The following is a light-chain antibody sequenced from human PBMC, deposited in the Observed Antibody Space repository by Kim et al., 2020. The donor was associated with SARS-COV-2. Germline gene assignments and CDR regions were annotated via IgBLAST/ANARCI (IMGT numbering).Light chain of an antibody. CDR2: QDN. V-gene: IGLV3-1*01. CDR3: QAWDSSTHNYV. CDR1: KLGDKY. J-gene: IGLJ1*01. Sequence: SPEQTDSLTCSGYKLGDKYVSWYQQKPGQSPVVVLYQDNQRPSGIPERFSGSNSGNTATLTISGTQAMDEADYYCQAWDSSTHNYVFGAGTKVTVL.